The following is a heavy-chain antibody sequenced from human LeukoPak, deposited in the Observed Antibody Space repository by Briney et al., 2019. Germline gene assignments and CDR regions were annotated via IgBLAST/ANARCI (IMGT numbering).Heavy chain of an antibody. CDR3: AKDKEGRTSANFDY. D-gene: IGHD2-2*01. CDR1: GFTFDDYA. J-gene: IGHJ4*02. Sequence: GGSLRLSCAASGFTFDDYAMHWVRQAPGKGLEGVSGISWNSGSIGYADSVKGRFTISRDNAKNSLYLQMNSLRAEDTALYYCAKDKEGRTSANFDYWGQGTLVTVSS. CDR2: ISWNSGSI. V-gene: IGHV3-9*01.